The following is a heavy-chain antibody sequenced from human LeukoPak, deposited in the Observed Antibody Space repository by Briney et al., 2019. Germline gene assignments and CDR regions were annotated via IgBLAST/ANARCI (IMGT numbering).Heavy chain of an antibody. J-gene: IGHJ4*02. V-gene: IGHV3-74*03. CDR3: AKDLRITVILVDW. Sequence: GGSLRLSCAASGFTFSSNWMHWVRQAPGKGLVWISRINGDGRIIEHAESVKGRFTISRNNADNTLYLQMNSLRAEDTAVYYCAKDLRITVILVDWWGQGTQVTVSS. CDR1: GFTFSSNW. D-gene: IGHD3-22*01. CDR2: INGDGRII.